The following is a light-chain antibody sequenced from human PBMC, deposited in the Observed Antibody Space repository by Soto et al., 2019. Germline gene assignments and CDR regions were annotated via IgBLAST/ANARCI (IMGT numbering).Light chain of an antibody. CDR3: QQYGSSPWT. CDR2: GAS. J-gene: IGKJ1*01. V-gene: IGKV3-20*01. CDR1: QSVSSNY. Sequence: EIVLTQSPGTLSLSPGERATLSCRASQSVSSNYLGWYQQKPGQAPRLLIYGASNRATAIPDRFSGSESGTDFTLTISRLEPDDFPVYYCQQYGSSPWTVGQGTKVEIK.